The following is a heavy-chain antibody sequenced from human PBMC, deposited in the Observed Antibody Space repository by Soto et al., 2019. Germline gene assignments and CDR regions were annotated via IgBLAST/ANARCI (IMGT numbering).Heavy chain of an antibody. V-gene: IGHV3-23*01. CDR2: ISSDGSNR. Sequence: GGSLRLSCAASGFTISSRDNHAMSGVRQAPGKGPEWISTISSDGSNRHYADSVLGRFTISRDSSRNTVNLLMNSLRVEDTAVYYCVKDDRILGRRYFDLWGRGTLVTVSS. CDR3: VKDDRILGRRYFDL. D-gene: IGHD2-15*01. CDR1: GFTISSRDNHA. J-gene: IGHJ2*01.